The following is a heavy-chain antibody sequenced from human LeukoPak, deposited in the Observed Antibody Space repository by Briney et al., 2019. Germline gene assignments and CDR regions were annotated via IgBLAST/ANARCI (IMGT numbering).Heavy chain of an antibody. CDR2: ISSSSSYI. V-gene: IGHV3-21*01. J-gene: IGHJ6*02. CDR1: GFTFSSYS. CDR3: ARVGDYCSGIYQTREYYGMDV. Sequence: GGSLRLSCAASGFTFSSYSMNWVRQAPGKGLEWVSSISSSSSYIYYADSVKGRFTISRDNAKNSLYLQMNSQRAEDTAVYYCARVGDYCSGIYQTREYYGMDVWGQGTTVTVSS. D-gene: IGHD3-10*01.